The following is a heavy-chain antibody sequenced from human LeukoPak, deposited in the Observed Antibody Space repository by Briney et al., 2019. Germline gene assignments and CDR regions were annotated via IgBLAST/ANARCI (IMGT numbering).Heavy chain of an antibody. Sequence: PSETLSLTCTVSGGSISSYYWSWIRQPPGKGLEWIGYIYYSGSTNYNPSLKSRVTISVDTSKNQFSLKLSSVTAADTAVYYCARDPDGPLPWFDPWGQGTLVTVSS. CDR1: GGSISSYY. J-gene: IGHJ5*02. CDR2: IYYSGST. CDR3: ARDPDGPLPWFDP. V-gene: IGHV4-59*01. D-gene: IGHD1-14*01.